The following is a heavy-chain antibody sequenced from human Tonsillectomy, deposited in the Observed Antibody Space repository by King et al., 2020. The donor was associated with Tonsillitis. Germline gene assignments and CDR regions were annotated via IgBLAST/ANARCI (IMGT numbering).Heavy chain of an antibody. CDR1: GGSISRSNW. D-gene: IGHD3-16*02. V-gene: IGHV4-4*02. J-gene: IGHJ6*03. CDR3: ARGIESYHEHYYYYYMDV. CDR2: IYHRGST. Sequence: QLQESGPGLVKPSGTLSLTCAVSGGSISRSNWWSWVRQPPRKGLEWIGEIYHRGSTHYNPSLTSRVTISVDTSKNQFSLKLSSVTAAVTAVYYCARGIESYHEHYYYYYMDVWGKGTTVTVSS.